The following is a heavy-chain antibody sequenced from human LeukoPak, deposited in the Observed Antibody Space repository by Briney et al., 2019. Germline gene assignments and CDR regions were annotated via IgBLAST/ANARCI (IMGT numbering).Heavy chain of an antibody. J-gene: IGHJ4*02. CDR3: ASNLGLWEIGDY. Sequence: GGSLRLSCAASGFTFSSYEMNWIRQAPGKGLEWVSYISSSGSTIYYADSVKGRFTISRDNAKNSLYLQMNSLRAEDTAVYYCASNLGLWEIGDYWGQGTLVTVSS. CDR2: ISSSGSTI. CDR1: GFTFSSYE. V-gene: IGHV3-48*03. D-gene: IGHD1-26*01.